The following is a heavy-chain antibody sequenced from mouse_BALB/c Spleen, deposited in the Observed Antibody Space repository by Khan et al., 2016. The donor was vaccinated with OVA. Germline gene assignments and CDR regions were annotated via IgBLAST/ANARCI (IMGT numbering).Heavy chain of an antibody. CDR2: IWAGGST. CDR1: GFSSTNYG. Sequence: QVQLKESGPGLVAPSQSLSITCTVSGFSSTNYGVNWVRQPPGKGLEWLGVIWAGGSTNYNSALMSRLSISKEKSKSQVFLRMNSLQTGDTAVYYCATICYGNRYYAMAYWGQGTSVTVSS. D-gene: IGHD2-1*01. V-gene: IGHV2-9*02. J-gene: IGHJ4*01. CDR3: ATICYGNRYYAMAY.